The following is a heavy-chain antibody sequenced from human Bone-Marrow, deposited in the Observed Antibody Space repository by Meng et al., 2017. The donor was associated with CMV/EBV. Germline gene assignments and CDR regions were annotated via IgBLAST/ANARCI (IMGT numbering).Heavy chain of an antibody. Sequence: ASVKVSCKASGYTFTGYYMHWVRQAPGQGLEWMGWINPNSGGTNYAQKFQGSVTMTRDTSISTAYMELSRLRSDDTAVYYCATSPGWLQPTRFDYWGQGTLVTVSS. V-gene: IGHV1-2*02. CDR1: GYTFTGYY. D-gene: IGHD5-24*01. CDR2: INPNSGGT. CDR3: ATSPGWLQPTRFDY. J-gene: IGHJ4*02.